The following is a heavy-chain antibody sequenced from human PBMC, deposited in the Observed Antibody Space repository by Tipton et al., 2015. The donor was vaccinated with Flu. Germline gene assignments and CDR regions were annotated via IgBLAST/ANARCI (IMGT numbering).Heavy chain of an antibody. Sequence: LRLSCTVSGGSISSSPHFWGWIRLPPGKGLEWIGSIFYSESTYYNPSLKSRVTISIDTSKSQFSLKLTSVTAADTAVYYCATTTYFYGSGSHDYWGQGTLVTVSS. V-gene: IGHV4-39*01. CDR3: ATTTYFYGSGSHDY. CDR2: IFYSEST. D-gene: IGHD3-10*01. J-gene: IGHJ4*02. CDR1: GGSISSSPHF.